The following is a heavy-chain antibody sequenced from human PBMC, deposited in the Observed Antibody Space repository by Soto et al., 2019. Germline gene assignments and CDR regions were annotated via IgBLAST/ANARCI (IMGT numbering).Heavy chain of an antibody. CDR3: ASGASRWYPYFFDS. Sequence: QAQVVQSGAEVRKPGSSVKLSCKASEGTFNSYAIAWVRQAPGQGLEWMGGSIPYYNTLNYAQKFQDRVTITADDSTNTVYMVLSSLRSDDTAVYFCASGASRWYPYFFDSWAQGTLVTVSS. J-gene: IGHJ4*02. D-gene: IGHD6-13*01. V-gene: IGHV1-69*01. CDR2: SIPYYNTL. CDR1: EGTFNSYA.